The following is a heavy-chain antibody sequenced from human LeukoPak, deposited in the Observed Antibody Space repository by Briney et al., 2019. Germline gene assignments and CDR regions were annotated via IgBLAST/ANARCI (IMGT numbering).Heavy chain of an antibody. CDR2: IYYSGST. CDR3: PRSGCYREVYFDY. J-gene: IGHJ4*02. V-gene: IGHV4-39*07. CDR1: GGSISSSSYY. Sequence: ASETLSLTCTVSGGSISSSSYYWGWIRQPPGKGLEWIGSIYYSGSTYYNPSLKSRVTISVDTSKNQFSLKLSSVTAADTAVYYCPRSGCYREVYFDYWGQGTLVTVSS. D-gene: IGHD3-3*01.